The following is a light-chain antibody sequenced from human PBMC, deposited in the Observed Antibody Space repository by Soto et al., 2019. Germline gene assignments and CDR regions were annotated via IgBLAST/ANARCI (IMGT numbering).Light chain of an antibody. CDR3: QQYGDSPPT. Sequence: EIVLTQSPGTLSLSPGESATLSCRASQSVSSNSLAWYRRNPGQPPSLLIYGTSTSATDIPRRFSGSGSGTDFTRTITRLEPEDFAVYFCQQYGDSPPTFGQGTKVEVK. CDR1: QSVSSNS. J-gene: IGKJ1*01. CDR2: GTS. V-gene: IGKV3-20*01.